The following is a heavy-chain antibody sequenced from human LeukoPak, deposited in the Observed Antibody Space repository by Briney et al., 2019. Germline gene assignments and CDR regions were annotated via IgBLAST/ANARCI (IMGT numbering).Heavy chain of an antibody. V-gene: IGHV4-59*08. CDR1: GGSISSYY. J-gene: IGHJ5*02. CDR3: ARHEVKYGSGTYPLGT. CDR2: IKYSVTT. Sequence: SETLSLTCTLSGGSISSYYWSSIRQPPGKGLEWIGYIKYSVTTNYNPSLTSRVTISVDQSKNQFSLKLSSVTAADTAVYHCARHEVKYGSGTYPLGTWGQGTLVTVSS. D-gene: IGHD3-10*01.